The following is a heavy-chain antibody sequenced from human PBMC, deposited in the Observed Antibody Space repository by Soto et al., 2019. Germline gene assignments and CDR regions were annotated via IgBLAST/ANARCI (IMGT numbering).Heavy chain of an antibody. CDR3: AKDIRRVGGSAHDY. D-gene: IGHD1-26*01. J-gene: IGHJ4*02. CDR2: ISGEGGST. CDR1: GFTFDDYA. V-gene: IGHV3-43*02. Sequence: GGSLRLSCEASGFTFDDYAMHWVRQAPGKGLEWVSLISGEGGSTYYADSVKGRFTISRENSKNSLYLQMNSLRNEDTALSYCAKDIRRVGGSAHDYWGQGTLVTVSS.